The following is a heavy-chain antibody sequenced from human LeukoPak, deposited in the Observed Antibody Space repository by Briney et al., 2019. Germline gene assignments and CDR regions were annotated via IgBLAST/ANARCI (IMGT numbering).Heavy chain of an antibody. V-gene: IGHV5-51*01. J-gene: IGHJ5*02. CDR1: GYSFTSYR. D-gene: IGHD2-15*01. Sequence: GESLKISCKGSGYSFTSYRIGWVRQMPGKGLEWMGIIYPGDSDTRYSPSFQGQVTISADKSISTADLQWSSLKASDTAMYYCARQEGKRYCSGGSCYWLDWFDPWGQGTLVTVSS. CDR3: ARQEGKRYCSGGSCYWLDWFDP. CDR2: IYPGDSDT.